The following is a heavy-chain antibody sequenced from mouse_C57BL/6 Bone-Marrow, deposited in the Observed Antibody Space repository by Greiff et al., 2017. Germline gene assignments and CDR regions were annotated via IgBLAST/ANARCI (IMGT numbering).Heavy chain of an antibody. J-gene: IGHJ2*01. Sequence: QVQLQQSGAELVKPGASVTISCKASGYAFSSYWMNWVKQRPGKGLEWIGQIYPGDGDTNYNGKFKGKATLTADKASSTAYMQLSSLTSEDSAVYFCASYYGSSYYFDYWGQGTTLTVSS. CDR1: GYAFSSYW. D-gene: IGHD1-1*01. CDR2: IYPGDGDT. V-gene: IGHV1-80*01. CDR3: ASYYGSSYYFDY.